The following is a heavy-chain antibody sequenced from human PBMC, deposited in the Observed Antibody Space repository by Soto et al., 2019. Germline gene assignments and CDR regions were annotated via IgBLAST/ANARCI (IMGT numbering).Heavy chain of an antibody. CDR2: IFWDDDK. CDR1: GFSLSTSGVG. Sequence: QITLKESGPTLVKPTQTLTLTCTFSGFSLSTSGVGVGWIRQPPGKALEWLALIFWDDDKRFSPSLKGRLTITKGTSENQVVLTMTNLDPADTATYYCAHKGSYSRDDAFDFWGQGTMVTVSS. J-gene: IGHJ3*01. D-gene: IGHD5-18*01. V-gene: IGHV2-5*02. CDR3: AHKGSYSRDDAFDF.